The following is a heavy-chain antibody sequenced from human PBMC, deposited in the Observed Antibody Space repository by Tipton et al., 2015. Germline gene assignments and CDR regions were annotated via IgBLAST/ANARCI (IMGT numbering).Heavy chain of an antibody. CDR3: ACQDYDSLTRDYQTVDY. CDR2: LSYSGKT. Sequence: TLSLTCTVSGGSISNSNYYWGWIRQPPGKGLEWIGSLSYSGKTDYNPSLKSRVTMSRDTSKNQFSLKLTSVTAADTAVYYCACQDYDSLTRDYQTVDYWGQGTLVTVSS. V-gene: IGHV4-39*07. D-gene: IGHD3-9*01. J-gene: IGHJ4*02. CDR1: GGSISNSNYY.